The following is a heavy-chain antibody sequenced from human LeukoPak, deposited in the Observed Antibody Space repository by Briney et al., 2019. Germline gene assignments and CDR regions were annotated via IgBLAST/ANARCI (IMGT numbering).Heavy chain of an antibody. CDR3: AREKIAAAGTFDY. CDR1: GGSISSGGYY. CDR2: IYYSGST. V-gene: IGHV4-31*03. D-gene: IGHD6-13*01. Sequence: ASQTLSLTCTASGGSISSGGYYWSWIRHHPGKGLEWIGYIYYSGSTYYNPSLKSRITISVDTSKNQFSLNLSSVTAADTAVYYCAREKIAAAGTFDYWGQGTLVTVSS. J-gene: IGHJ4*02.